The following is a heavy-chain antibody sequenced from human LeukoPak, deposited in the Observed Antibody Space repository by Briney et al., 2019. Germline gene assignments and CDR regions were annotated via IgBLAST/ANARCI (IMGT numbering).Heavy chain of an antibody. CDR2: ITRSSSAK. Sequence: GGTLRLSCVASGFTFSSYSMNWVRQAPGKGLEWVSYITRSSSAKFYADSVKGRFTISRDNAENLLYLQMNSLRAEDTAVYYCTRDQEGSDYWGQGTLVTVSS. V-gene: IGHV3-48*01. J-gene: IGHJ4*02. CDR1: GFTFSSYS. CDR3: TRDQEGSDY.